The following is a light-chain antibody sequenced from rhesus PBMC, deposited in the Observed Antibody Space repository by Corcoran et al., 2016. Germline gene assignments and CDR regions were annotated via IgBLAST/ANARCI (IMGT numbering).Light chain of an antibody. CDR3: QQYSNWPYS. J-gene: IGKJ2*01. V-gene: IGKV3-35*01. CDR2: DIS. CDR1: QSVSSS. Sequence: TVLTQSPATLSLSPGERATLSCRASQSVSSSLAWYQQKPGQAPRLLISDISSRATGIPDRFSGRGSGTDFTLTISSLEPEDVGVYYCQQYSNWPYSFGQGTKVEIK.